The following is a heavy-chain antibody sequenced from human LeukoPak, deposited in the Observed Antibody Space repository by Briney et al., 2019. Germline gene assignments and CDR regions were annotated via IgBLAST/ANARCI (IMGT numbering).Heavy chain of an antibody. D-gene: IGHD6-19*01. CDR2: MKEDGSVM. J-gene: IGHJ4*02. Sequence: GGSLRLSCAASGFPFTYYRMSWVRQAPGKGLEWVANMKEDGSVMYYADSMRGRFTSSRDSAQNSVYLQMDNLSAEDTAVYFCARDVWGSYSTGSYLDYWGQGALVTVSS. CDR1: GFPFTYYR. V-gene: IGHV3-7*01. CDR3: ARDVWGSYSTGSYLDY.